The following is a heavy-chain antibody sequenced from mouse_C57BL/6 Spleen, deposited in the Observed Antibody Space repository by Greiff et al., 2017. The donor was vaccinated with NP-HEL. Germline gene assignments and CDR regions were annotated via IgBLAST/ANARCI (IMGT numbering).Heavy chain of an antibody. V-gene: IGHV1-81*01. CDR2: IYPRSGNT. D-gene: IGHD1-1*01. CDR3: ARYYYGSYWYFDV. Sequence: QVQLQQSGAELARPGASVKLSCKASGYTFTSYGISWVKQRPGQGLEWIGEIYPRSGNTYYNEKFKGKATLTADKSSSTAYMELRSLTSEDSAVYFCARYYYGSYWYFDVWGTGTTVTVSS. CDR1: GYTFTSYG. J-gene: IGHJ1*03.